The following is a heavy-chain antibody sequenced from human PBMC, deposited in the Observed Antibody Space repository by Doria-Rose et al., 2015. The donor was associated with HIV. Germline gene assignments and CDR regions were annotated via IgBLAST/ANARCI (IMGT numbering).Heavy chain of an antibody. J-gene: IGHJ4*02. D-gene: IGHD6-13*01. CDR3: ARIKSSRWYHKYYFDF. CDR1: GVSLSSPGMG. V-gene: IGHV2-26*01. Sequence: QVQLVQSGPVLVKPTETLTLTCTVSGVSLSSPGMGVSWIRQPPGKALEWLANIFSDDERSYKTSLKSRLTIFRGTSKSQVVLTMTDMDPVDTATYYCARIKSSRWYHKYYFDFWGQGTLVIVSA. CDR2: IFSDDER.